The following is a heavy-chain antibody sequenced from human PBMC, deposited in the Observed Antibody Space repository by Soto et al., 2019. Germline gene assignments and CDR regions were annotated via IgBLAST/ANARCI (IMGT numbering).Heavy chain of an antibody. CDR2: ISSNGGST. Sequence: GGSLRLSFAASGFTFSSYAMHWVRQAPGKGLEYVSAISSNGGSTYYANSVKGRFTISRDNSKNTLYLQMGSLRAEDMAVYYCAREDYDYIWGSIDDYYYYMDVWGKGTTVTVSS. CDR3: AREDYDYIWGSIDDYYYYMDV. CDR1: GFTFSSYA. D-gene: IGHD3-16*01. J-gene: IGHJ6*03. V-gene: IGHV3-64*01.